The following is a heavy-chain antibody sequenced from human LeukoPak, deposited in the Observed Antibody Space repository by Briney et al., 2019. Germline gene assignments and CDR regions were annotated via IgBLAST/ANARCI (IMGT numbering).Heavy chain of an antibody. V-gene: IGHV3-23*01. D-gene: IGHD3-22*01. Sequence: GGSLRLSCAASGFTFGSYAMSWVRQAPGKGLEWVSAISGSGGSTYYADSVKGRFTISRDNSKNTLYLQMNSLRAEDTAVYYCAKGGLTWGYYDSSGYYPFDYWGQGTLVTVSS. CDR2: ISGSGGST. CDR1: GFTFGSYA. J-gene: IGHJ4*02. CDR3: AKGGLTWGYYDSSGYYPFDY.